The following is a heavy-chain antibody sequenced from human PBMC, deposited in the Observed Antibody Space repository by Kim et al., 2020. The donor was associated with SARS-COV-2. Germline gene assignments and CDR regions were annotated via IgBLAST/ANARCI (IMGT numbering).Heavy chain of an antibody. J-gene: IGHJ4*02. CDR2: IKEDGGEK. CDR3: MKEFRGD. CDR1: GFTFSSFW. V-gene: IGHV3-7*01. Sequence: GGSLRLSCEASGFTFSSFWMSWVRQAPGKGLECVANIKEDGGEKNYVDSVEGRFTISRDNTKNSLYLQMNSLGAEDTAVYYCMKEFRGDWGQGILVTVS.